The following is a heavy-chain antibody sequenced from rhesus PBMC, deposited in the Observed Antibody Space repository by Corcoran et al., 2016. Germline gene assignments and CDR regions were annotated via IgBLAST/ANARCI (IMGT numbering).Heavy chain of an antibody. V-gene: IGHV3-103*01. CDR2: INRGGGST. CDR1: GFSFSSYA. Sequence: EVQLVETGGGVVQPGGSLRLSCAASGFSFSSYAMQWVRKAPGKGLEWISAINRGGGSTYYAASVKGRFTISRDNSKNTLSLQMNSLRAEDTAVYYCARPRSGGWPTDNSLDVWGRGVLVTVSS. J-gene: IGHJ5-2*02. CDR3: ARPRSGGWPTDNSLDV. D-gene: IGHD6-37*01.